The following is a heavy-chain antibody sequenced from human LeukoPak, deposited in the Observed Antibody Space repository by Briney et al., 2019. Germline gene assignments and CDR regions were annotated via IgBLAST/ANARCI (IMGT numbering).Heavy chain of an antibody. J-gene: IGHJ4*02. CDR3: ARPHSSGWYLGLWL. V-gene: IGHV1-18*01. CDR1: GYSSTSYG. D-gene: IGHD6-19*01. Sequence: ASVKVSCKASGYSSTSYGISWVRQAPGQGLEWMGWISTYNGNTNYAQKLQGRVTMATDTSTTTAYMELRSLTSDDTAVYYCARPHSSGWYLGLWLWGQGTLVTVSS. CDR2: ISTYNGNT.